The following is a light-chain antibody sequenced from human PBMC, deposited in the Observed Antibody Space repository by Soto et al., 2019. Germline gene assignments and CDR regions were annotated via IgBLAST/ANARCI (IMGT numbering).Light chain of an antibody. Sequence: EIVLTQSPATLSLSQGESATLSCSASRSVSNYVAWYQQQPGQAPRLLIYDASSRPTDLPARFSGSGSGNDFTLTISLLEPEDVVLYYCQQRSTWPITFGQGTRLEIK. V-gene: IGKV3-11*01. CDR1: RSVSNY. CDR2: DAS. J-gene: IGKJ5*01. CDR3: QQRSTWPIT.